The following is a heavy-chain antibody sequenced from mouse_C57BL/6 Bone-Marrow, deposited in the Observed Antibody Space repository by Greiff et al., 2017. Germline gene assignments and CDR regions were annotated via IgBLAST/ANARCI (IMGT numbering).Heavy chain of an antibody. CDR3: AREECDYDAYYYAMDY. Sequence: QVQLQQSGAELAKPGASVKLSCKASGYTFTSYWMHWVQQRPGQGLEWIGYISPSSGYTKYNQKFKDKATMTADKSSSTAYMQLSSLTYEDSAVYYCAREECDYDAYYYAMDYWGQGTSVTVSS. D-gene: IGHD2-4*01. V-gene: IGHV1-7*01. CDR1: GYTFTSYW. CDR2: ISPSSGYT. J-gene: IGHJ4*01.